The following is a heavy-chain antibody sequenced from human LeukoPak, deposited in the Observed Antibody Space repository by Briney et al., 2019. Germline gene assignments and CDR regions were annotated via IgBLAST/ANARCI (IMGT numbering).Heavy chain of an antibody. CDR3: PTAPLLRGERGEHYKYGMDV. CDR1: VGSISSGNW. J-gene: IGHJ6*02. CDR2: IYHNGTP. V-gene: IGHV4/OR15-8*02. D-gene: IGHD2-15*01. Sequence: PSDTLSLTCAVSVGSISSGNWWNWVRQSPGKGLEWIGEIYHNGTPNYSPSLKSRVTISTDTFKNYFSLRLTSVTAADTAVYYCPTAPLLRGERGEHYKYGMDVWGQGTTVIVSS.